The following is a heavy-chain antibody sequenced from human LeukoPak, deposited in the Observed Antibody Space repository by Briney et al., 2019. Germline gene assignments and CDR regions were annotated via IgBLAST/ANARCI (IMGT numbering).Heavy chain of an antibody. J-gene: IGHJ3*02. CDR1: GGSISSGSYY. CDR3: ARRTMIVVVSAQPDAFDI. CDR2: IYTSGST. V-gene: IGHV4-61*02. Sequence: SETLSLTCTVSGGSISSGSYYRSWIRQPAGKGLEWIGRIYTSGSTNYNPSLKSRVTISVDTSKNQFSLKLSSVTAADTAVYYCARRTMIVVVSAQPDAFDIWGQGTMVTVSS. D-gene: IGHD3-22*01.